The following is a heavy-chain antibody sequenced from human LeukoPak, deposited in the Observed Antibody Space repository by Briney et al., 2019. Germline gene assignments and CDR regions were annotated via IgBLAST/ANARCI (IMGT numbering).Heavy chain of an antibody. CDR2: INPNSGGT. D-gene: IGHD1-26*01. V-gene: IGHV1-2*02. J-gene: IGHJ4*02. Sequence: ASVKVSCKASGYTFTGYYMHWVRQAPGHWLDWMGRINPNSGGTNYAQKFQGRVTMTRDPSISTAYMELRRLRSDDTAVYYFARVGGTSFIVGAIADYFDYWGQGTLVTVSS. CDR1: GYTFTGYY. CDR3: ARVGGTSFIVGAIADYFDY.